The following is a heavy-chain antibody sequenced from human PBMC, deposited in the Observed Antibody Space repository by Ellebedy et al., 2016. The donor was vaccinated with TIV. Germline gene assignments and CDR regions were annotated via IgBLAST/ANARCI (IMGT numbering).Heavy chain of an antibody. J-gene: IGHJ2*01. CDR2: INEGGTGA. V-gene: IGHV3-7*03. Sequence: PGGSLRLSCEASGFTFSNYWMSWVRQAPGKGLEWVAKINEGGTGAYYGESVEGRFVISRDNARNSLSLRVNNPRDEDTAIYFCARTRNSFWYLDVWGRGTLVTVSS. CDR1: GFTFSNYW. D-gene: IGHD3-16*02. CDR3: ARTRNSFWYLDV.